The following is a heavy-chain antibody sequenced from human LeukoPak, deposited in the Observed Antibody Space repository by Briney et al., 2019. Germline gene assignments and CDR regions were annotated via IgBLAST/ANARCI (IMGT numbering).Heavy chain of an antibody. J-gene: IGHJ6*03. CDR3: AKGRSGSYRYYYYYMDV. Sequence: GGSLRLSCAASVFTFSSYGMHWVRQAPGKGLEWVAFIRYDGSNKYYADSVKGRFTISRDNSKNTLYLQMNSLRAEDTAVYYCAKGRSGSYRYYYYYMDVWGKGTTVTVSS. V-gene: IGHV3-30*02. CDR2: IRYDGSNK. D-gene: IGHD1-26*01. CDR1: VFTFSSYG.